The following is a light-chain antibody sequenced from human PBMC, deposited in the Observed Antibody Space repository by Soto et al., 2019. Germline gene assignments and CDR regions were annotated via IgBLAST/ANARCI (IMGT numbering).Light chain of an antibody. CDR1: QSISTY. Sequence: DIQMTQSPSSLSASVGDRVTITCRASQSISTYLNWYQQKPGKAPKLLIYAASSLQSGVPSRFSGSGSRTDFTLTISSLQPEDFATYYCQRSYSASFAFGGGTKVEIK. CDR2: AAS. J-gene: IGKJ4*01. CDR3: QRSYSASFA. V-gene: IGKV1-39*01.